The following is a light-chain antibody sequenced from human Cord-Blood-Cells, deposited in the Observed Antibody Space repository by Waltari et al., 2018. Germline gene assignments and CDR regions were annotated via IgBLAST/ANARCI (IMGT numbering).Light chain of an antibody. J-gene: IGLJ1*01. CDR1: SSDVGSYNL. CDR3: CSYAGSSTFYV. V-gene: IGLV2-23*02. Sequence: QSALTQPASVSGSPGQSITISCTGTSSDVGSYNLVSWYQQHPGKAPKRMICEVSKRPSGVSNRFSGSKSGNTASLTISGLQAEDEADYYCCSYAGSSTFYVFGTGTKVTVL. CDR2: EVS.